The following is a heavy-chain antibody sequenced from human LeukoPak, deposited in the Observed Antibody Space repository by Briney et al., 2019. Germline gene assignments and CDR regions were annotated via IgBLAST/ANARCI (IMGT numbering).Heavy chain of an antibody. CDR3: ARVSIAAAGTFDY. D-gene: IGHD6-13*01. J-gene: IGHJ4*02. Sequence: PSETLSLTCTVSGGSISSYYWSWIRQPPGKGLEWIGYIYYSGSTNYNPSLKSRVTISVDTSKNQFSLKLSSVTAADTAVYYCARVSIAAAGTFDYWGQGTLVTVSS. CDR2: IYYSGST. CDR1: GGSISSYY. V-gene: IGHV4-59*01.